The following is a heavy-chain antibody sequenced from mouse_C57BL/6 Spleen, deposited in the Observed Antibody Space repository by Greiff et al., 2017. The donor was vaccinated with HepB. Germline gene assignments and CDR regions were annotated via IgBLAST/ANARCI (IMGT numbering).Heavy chain of an antibody. CDR1: GYTFTSYW. Sequence: VQLQQSGAELVKPGASVKLSCKASGYTFTSYWMHWVKQRPGRGLEWIGRIDPNSGGTKYNEKFKSKATLTVDKPTSTAYMQLSSRTSEDSAVYYCAKGTTVVAPGAMDYWGQGTSVTVSS. J-gene: IGHJ4*01. CDR2: IDPNSGGT. D-gene: IGHD1-1*01. V-gene: IGHV1-72*01. CDR3: AKGTTVVAPGAMDY.